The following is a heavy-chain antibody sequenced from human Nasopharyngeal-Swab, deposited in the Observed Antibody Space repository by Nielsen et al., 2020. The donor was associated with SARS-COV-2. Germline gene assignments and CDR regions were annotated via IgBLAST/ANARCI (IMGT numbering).Heavy chain of an antibody. V-gene: IGHV1-18*01. CDR2: ISVYNGHT. CDR3: ARDFGRGAMINWLDP. Sequence: ASVKVSCRTSGYTFMNYVIVWVRQAPGQGLQWLGWISVYNGHTNYAQHLQGRVTLTTDTSTNTAYMESRNLRFDDTATYYCARDFGRGAMINWLDPWGQGTLVTVSS. CDR1: GYTFMNYV. D-gene: IGHD3-3*01. J-gene: IGHJ5*02.